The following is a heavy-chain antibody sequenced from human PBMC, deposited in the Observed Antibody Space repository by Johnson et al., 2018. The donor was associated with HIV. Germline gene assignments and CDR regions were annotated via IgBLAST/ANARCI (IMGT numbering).Heavy chain of an antibody. V-gene: IGHV3-30-3*01. D-gene: IGHD2-8*01. Sequence: QVQLVESGGGVVQPGRSLRLSCAASGFTFSSYAMHWVRQAPGKGLEWVAVISYDGSNNYYADSVKGRFTISRDNSKNTLYLQMNSLRAEDTAVYYCARDWGWCDAFDIWGQGTMVTVSS. CDR1: GFTFSSYA. CDR2: ISYDGSNN. CDR3: ARDWGWCDAFDI. J-gene: IGHJ3*02.